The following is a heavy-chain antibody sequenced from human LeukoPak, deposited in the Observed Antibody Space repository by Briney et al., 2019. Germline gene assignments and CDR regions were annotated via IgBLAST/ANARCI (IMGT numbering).Heavy chain of an antibody. Sequence: SETLSLTCTVSGGSISSYYWSWIRRPAGKGLEWIGRIYTSGSTNYNPSLKSRVTMSVDTSKNQFSLKLSSVTAADTAVYYCARGPDSSSWETLFDYWGQGTLVTVSS. CDR3: ARGPDSSSWETLFDY. D-gene: IGHD6-13*01. CDR2: IYTSGST. V-gene: IGHV4-4*07. CDR1: GGSISSYY. J-gene: IGHJ4*02.